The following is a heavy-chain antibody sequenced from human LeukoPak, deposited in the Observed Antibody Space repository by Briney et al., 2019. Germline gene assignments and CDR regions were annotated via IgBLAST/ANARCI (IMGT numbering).Heavy chain of an antibody. CDR3: ARMTGVGATRAFDY. D-gene: IGHD1-26*01. V-gene: IGHV4-28*01. J-gene: IGHJ4*02. Sequence: SDTLSLTCAVSGYSISSGNWWAWIRQPPGKGLEWIGYIYYSGSTYYNPSLKSRVTMSVDTSKNQFSLKLSSVTAVDTAVYFCARMTGVGATRAFDYWGQGTQVTVSS. CDR2: IYYSGST. CDR1: GYSISSGNW.